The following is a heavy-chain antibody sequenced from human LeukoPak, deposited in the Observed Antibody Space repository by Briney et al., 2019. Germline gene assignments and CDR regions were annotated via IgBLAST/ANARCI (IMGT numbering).Heavy chain of an antibody. CDR2: INPNSGGT. CDR3: ARATVQLETSHGFDY. CDR1: GYTFTGYY. Sequence: GASVKVSCKASGYTFTGYYMHWVRQAPGQGLEWMGRINPNSGGTNYAQKFQGRVTMTRDTSISTAYMELSRLRSDDTAVYYCARATVQLETSHGFDYWGQGTLVTVSS. V-gene: IGHV1-2*06. J-gene: IGHJ4*02. D-gene: IGHD6-6*01.